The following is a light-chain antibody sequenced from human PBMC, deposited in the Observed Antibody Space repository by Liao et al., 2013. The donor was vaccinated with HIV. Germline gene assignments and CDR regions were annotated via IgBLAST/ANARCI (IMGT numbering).Light chain of an antibody. Sequence: SYELTQPPSVSVSPGQTAIITCSGHKLGNKYTSWYQQKPGQSPVLVIYDDDKRPSGIPERFSGSNSGNTATLTISGTQAMDEADYYCQAWDSNSWVFGGGTELTVL. J-gene: IGLJ3*02. CDR3: QAWDSNSWV. CDR2: DDD. CDR1: KLGNKY. V-gene: IGLV3-1*01.